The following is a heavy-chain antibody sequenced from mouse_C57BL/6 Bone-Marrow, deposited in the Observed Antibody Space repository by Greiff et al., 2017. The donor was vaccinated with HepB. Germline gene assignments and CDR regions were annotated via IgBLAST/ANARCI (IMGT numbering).Heavy chain of an antibody. Sequence: VKLMESGPELVKPGASVKISCKASGYAFSSSWMNWVKQRPGKGLEWIGRIYPGDGDTNYNGKFKGKATLTADKSSSTAYMQLSSLTSEDSAVYFCARTPLYSNYPAWFAYWGQGTLVTVSA. CDR3: ARTPLYSNYPAWFAY. V-gene: IGHV1-82*01. CDR1: GYAFSSSW. D-gene: IGHD2-5*01. J-gene: IGHJ3*01. CDR2: IYPGDGDT.